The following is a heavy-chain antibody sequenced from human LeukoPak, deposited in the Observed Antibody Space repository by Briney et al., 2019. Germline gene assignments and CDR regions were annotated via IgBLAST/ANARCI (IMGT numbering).Heavy chain of an antibody. Sequence: SETLSLTCTVSGGSISSSSYYWGWIRQPPGKGLEWIGSIYYSGSTNYNPSLKSRVTISVDTSKNQFSLKLSSVTAADTAVYYCAREANGRYSYGPADAFDIWGQGTMVTVSS. CDR3: AREANGRYSYGPADAFDI. J-gene: IGHJ3*02. D-gene: IGHD5-18*01. V-gene: IGHV4-39*07. CDR2: IYYSGST. CDR1: GGSISSSSYY.